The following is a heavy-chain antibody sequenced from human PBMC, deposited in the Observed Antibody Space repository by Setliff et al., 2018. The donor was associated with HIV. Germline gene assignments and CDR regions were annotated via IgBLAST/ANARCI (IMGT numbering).Heavy chain of an antibody. D-gene: IGHD6-13*01. J-gene: IGHJ6*03. CDR2: IYTSGST. V-gene: IGHV4-61*09. CDR1: GGSISSGRYY. Sequence: SETLSLTCNVSGGSISSGRYYWSWIRQPAGKGLEWIGHIYTSGSTNYNPSLKSRVTISIDTSKNQFSLKLSSVTAADTAVYYCARDRGGAAAGGYYYMDVWGKGTTVTVSS. CDR3: ARDRGGAAAGGYYYMDV.